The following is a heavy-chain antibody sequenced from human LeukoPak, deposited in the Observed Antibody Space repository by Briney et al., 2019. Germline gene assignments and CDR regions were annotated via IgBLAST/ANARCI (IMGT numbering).Heavy chain of an antibody. D-gene: IGHD3-16*01. Sequence: SETLSLTCTVSGGAISSYYWSWIRQPPGKGLDWIGYIYNIGSSNYNPSLKSRVTISVNTSKNQFSLKLSSVTAADTAVYYCARHDIRNDYLFYFDYWGQGTLVTVSS. V-gene: IGHV4-59*08. J-gene: IGHJ4*02. CDR3: ARHDIRNDYLFYFDY. CDR2: IYNIGSS. CDR1: GGAISSYY.